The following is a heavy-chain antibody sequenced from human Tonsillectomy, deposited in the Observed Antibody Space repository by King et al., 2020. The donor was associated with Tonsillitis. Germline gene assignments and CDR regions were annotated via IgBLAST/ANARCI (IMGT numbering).Heavy chain of an antibody. V-gene: IGHV1-69*12. Sequence: QLVQSGAEVKKPGSSVKVSCKASGGSFSTYGVTWVRQAPGQGLEWLGGIIPMFGRPKYGQKFQGRLTITADESTSTVYMDLSSLRSDDTAVYYCARGHRNSNYDSLTGYQPWGQGTLVTVSS. CDR2: IIPMFGRP. CDR3: ARGHRNSNYDSLTGYQP. J-gene: IGHJ5*02. CDR1: GGSFSTYG. D-gene: IGHD3-9*01.